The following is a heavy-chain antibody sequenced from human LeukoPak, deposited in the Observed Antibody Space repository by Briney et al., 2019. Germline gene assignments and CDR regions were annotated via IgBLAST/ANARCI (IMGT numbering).Heavy chain of an antibody. V-gene: IGHV4-30-4*08. J-gene: IGHJ4*02. D-gene: IGHD3-22*01. CDR1: GGSISSGDYY. CDR2: IYYSGST. Sequence: PSQTLSLTCTVSGGSISSGDYYWSWIRQPPGKGLEWIWYIYYSGSTYYNPSLKSQVTISVDTSKNQFSLKLSSVTAADTAVYYCARALVTYYYDSSGYSGLFAYWGQGTLVTVSS. CDR3: ARALVTYYYDSSGYSGLFAY.